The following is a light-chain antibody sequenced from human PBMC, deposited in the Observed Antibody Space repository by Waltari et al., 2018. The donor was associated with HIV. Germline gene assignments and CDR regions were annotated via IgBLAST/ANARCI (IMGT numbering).Light chain of an antibody. CDR2: DNN. CDR1: SSNIANNY. J-gene: IGLJ2*01. CDR3: GTWDTSLSAGV. V-gene: IGLV1-51*01. Sequence: QSVLTQPPAVSAAPGQTVTISCSGSSSNIANNYVSWYQQLPGTAPKLLIYDNNRRSSGIPDRFSGSKSGTSATLAIAGRQTGDEADYYCGTWDTSLSAGVFGGGTKVTVL.